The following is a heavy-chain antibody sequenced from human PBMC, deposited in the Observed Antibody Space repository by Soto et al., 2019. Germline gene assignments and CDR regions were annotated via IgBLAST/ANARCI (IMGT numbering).Heavy chain of an antibody. CDR2: ISAYNGNT. V-gene: IGHV1-18*01. D-gene: IGHD3-10*01. Sequence: GASVKVSCKASGYTFTSYGISWVRQAPGQGLEWMGWISAYNGNTNYAQKLQGRVTMTTDTSTSTAYMELRSLRSDDTAVYYCARDIGEHRWLAYYYYGMDVWGQGTTVTVSS. CDR3: ARDIGEHRWLAYYYYGMDV. J-gene: IGHJ6*02. CDR1: GYTFTSYG.